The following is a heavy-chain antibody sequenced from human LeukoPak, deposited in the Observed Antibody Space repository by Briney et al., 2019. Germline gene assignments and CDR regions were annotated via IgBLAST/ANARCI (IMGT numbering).Heavy chain of an antibody. J-gene: IGHJ4*02. CDR2: ISSNGGST. D-gene: IGHD3-10*01. CDR1: GFTFSRYA. Sequence: GGSLRLSCSASGFTFSRYAMHWVREAPGKGLEYVSAISSNGGSTYYADSVKGRFTISRDNSKNTLYLQMSSLRAEDTAVYYCVKDGSGSYYTYYFDYWGQGTLVTVSS. V-gene: IGHV3-64D*06. CDR3: VKDGSGSYYTYYFDY.